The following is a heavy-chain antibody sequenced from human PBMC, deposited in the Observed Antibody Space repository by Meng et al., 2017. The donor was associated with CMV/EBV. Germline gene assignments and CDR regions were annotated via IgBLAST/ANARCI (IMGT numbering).Heavy chain of an antibody. V-gene: IGHV1-2*02. D-gene: IGHD5-18*01. CDR2: INPNSGGT. CDR3: ARSRIQLWLHHYYYGMDV. Sequence: ASVKVSCKASGYTFTGYYMHWVRQAPGQGLEWMGWINPNSGGTNYAQKFQGRVTMTRDTSISTAYMELSRLRSDDTAVYYCARSRIQLWLHHYYYGMDVWGQGTTVTGLL. CDR1: GYTFTGYY. J-gene: IGHJ6*02.